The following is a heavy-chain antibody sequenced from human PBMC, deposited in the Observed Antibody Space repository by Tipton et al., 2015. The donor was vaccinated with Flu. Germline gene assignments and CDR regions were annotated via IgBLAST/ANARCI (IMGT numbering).Heavy chain of an antibody. D-gene: IGHD2-2*01. J-gene: IGHJ6*03. V-gene: IGHV4-34*01. Sequence: TLSLTCAVYGGSFSGYYWSWIRQPPGKGLEWIGEINHSGSTNYNPSLKSRVTISVDTSKNQFSLKLSSVTAADTAVYYCARGCGYCSSTSCYGYYYYYYMDVWGKGTTVTVSS. CDR3: ARGCGYCSSTSCYGYYYYYYMDV. CDR1: GGSFSGYY. CDR2: INHSGST.